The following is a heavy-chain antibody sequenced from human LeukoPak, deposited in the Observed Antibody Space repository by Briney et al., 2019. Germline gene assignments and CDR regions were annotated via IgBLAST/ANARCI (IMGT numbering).Heavy chain of an antibody. CDR1: GLTFSSYA. Sequence: GGSLRLSCAASGLTFSSYAMSWVRQAAGKGLEWVSVISGSGGTTYYTDSVKGRFTISRDNSKNTLYLQMNSLRAEDTAVYYCARDPSGGDYWGQGTLVTVSS. J-gene: IGHJ4*02. CDR2: ISGSGGTT. CDR3: ARDPSGGDY. V-gene: IGHV3-23*01. D-gene: IGHD3-10*01.